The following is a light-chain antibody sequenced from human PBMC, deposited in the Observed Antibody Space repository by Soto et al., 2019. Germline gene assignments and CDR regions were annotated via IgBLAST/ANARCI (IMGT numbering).Light chain of an antibody. V-gene: IGKV1-39*01. Sequence: DVQMTQSPSSLSASVGVRVTITCRASESIASYLQWYQQKPGQAPKLLIYAASDLQTGVPSRFSGSGSGTDFTLTISSLQPEDFAVYYCHQTYTRPETFGPGTKV. CDR2: AAS. CDR3: HQTYTRPET. CDR1: ESIASY. J-gene: IGKJ3*01.